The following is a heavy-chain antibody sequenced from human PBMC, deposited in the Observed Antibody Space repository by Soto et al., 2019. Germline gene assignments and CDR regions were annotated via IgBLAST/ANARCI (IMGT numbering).Heavy chain of an antibody. CDR1: GGSISSSNW. J-gene: IGHJ6*02. V-gene: IGHV4-4*02. CDR3: ARVSGSYYYGMDV. Sequence: QVQLQESGPGLVKPSGTLSLTCAVSGGSISSSNWWSWVRQPPGKGLEWIGEIYHSGSTNYNPSLKSRVTIAVDKPKNQFSLKLSSVTAADTAVYYCARVSGSYYYGMDVWGQGITVTVSS. D-gene: IGHD1-26*01. CDR2: IYHSGST.